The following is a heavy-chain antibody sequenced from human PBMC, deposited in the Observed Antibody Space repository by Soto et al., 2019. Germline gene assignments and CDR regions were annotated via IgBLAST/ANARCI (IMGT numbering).Heavy chain of an antibody. CDR3: ARDGSGGSPTLYYYYYGMDV. CDR2: INPNSGGT. CDR1: GYTLAASY. Sequence: ASVQVSSKASGYTLAASYMHWVRQATGQGLEWMGWINPNSGGTNYAQKFQGWVTMTRDTSISTAYMELSRLRSDDTAVYYCARDGSGGSPTLYYYYYGMDVWGQGTTVTVSS. D-gene: IGHD2-15*01. J-gene: IGHJ6*02. V-gene: IGHV1-2*04.